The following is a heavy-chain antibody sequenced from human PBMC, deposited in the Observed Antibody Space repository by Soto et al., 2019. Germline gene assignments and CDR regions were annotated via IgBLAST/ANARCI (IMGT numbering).Heavy chain of an antibody. CDR1: GGSISSTNW. Sequence: SETLSLTCAVSGGSISSTNWWSWVRQSPGKGLEWIGETFHSGRTYYNPSLESRVTISLDQSKNQFSLKLSSVTAADTAVYYCARPAIRLGWLVPSWFDPWGQGTLVTVSS. D-gene: IGHD6-19*01. CDR3: ARPAIRLGWLVPSWFDP. CDR2: TFHSGRT. J-gene: IGHJ5*02. V-gene: IGHV4-4*02.